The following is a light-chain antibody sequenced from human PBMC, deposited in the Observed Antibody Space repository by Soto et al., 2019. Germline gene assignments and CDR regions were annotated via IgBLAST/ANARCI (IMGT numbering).Light chain of an antibody. Sequence: QSVLTQPASVSGSPGQSITISCTGTSRDVGSYNLVSWYQQHPGKAPKLIIYEVTKRPSGVSYRFSGSKSGNTASLTISDLQADDEAEYHCSSSAGGSIVVFGGGTKLTVL. CDR3: SSSAGGSIVV. CDR2: EVT. CDR1: SRDVGSYNL. J-gene: IGLJ2*01. V-gene: IGLV2-23*02.